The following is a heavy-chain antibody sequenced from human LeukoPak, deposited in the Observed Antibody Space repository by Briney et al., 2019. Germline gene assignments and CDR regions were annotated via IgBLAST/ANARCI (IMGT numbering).Heavy chain of an antibody. Sequence: AASVKVSCKVSGYTLTELSMHWVRQAPGKGLEWMGGFDPEDGETIYAQKFQGRVTMTEDTSTDTAYMELSSLRSEDTAVYYCATTYGDYARFDYWGQGTLVTVSS. CDR1: GYTLTELS. J-gene: IGHJ4*02. CDR3: ATTYGDYARFDY. D-gene: IGHD4-17*01. CDR2: FDPEDGET. V-gene: IGHV1-24*01.